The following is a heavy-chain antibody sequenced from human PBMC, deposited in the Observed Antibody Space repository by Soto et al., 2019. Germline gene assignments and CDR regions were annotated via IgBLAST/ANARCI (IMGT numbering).Heavy chain of an antibody. CDR1: GASFRPYY. V-gene: IGHV4-59*08. D-gene: IGHD2-8*01. J-gene: IGHJ4*02. CDR2: ISYSGST. CDR3: ARSQSGVSKGVIRAFDY. Sequence: QVQLQESGPGLVKPSETLSLTCTVFGASFRPYYWSWIRETPGKGLELIGYISYSGSTNFHPSLESRVTMSLDTSKNQFSLSLSSVTAADTAVYYCARSQSGVSKGVIRAFDYWGQGTLVAVSS.